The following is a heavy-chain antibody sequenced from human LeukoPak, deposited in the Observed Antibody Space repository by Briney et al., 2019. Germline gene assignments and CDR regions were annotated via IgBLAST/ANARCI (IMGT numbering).Heavy chain of an antibody. CDR1: GGSISSYY. V-gene: IGHV4-59*01. D-gene: IGHD3-22*01. J-gene: IGHJ4*02. CDR3: ARAGYYYDSSGYYSFDY. Sequence: SETLSRTCTGSGGSISSYYWSWIRQPPGKGLEWIGYICYSGSTNYNPSLKSRVTISVDTSKNQFSLKLSSVTAADTAVYYCARAGYYYDSSGYYSFDYWGQGTLVTVSS. CDR2: ICYSGST.